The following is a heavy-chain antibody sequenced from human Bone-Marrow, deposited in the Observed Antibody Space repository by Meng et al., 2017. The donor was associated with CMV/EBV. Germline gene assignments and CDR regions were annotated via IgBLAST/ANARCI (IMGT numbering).Heavy chain of an antibody. J-gene: IGHJ6*02. CDR2: IYSGGST. V-gene: IGHV3-66*02. CDR3: ARDRHDYSNYEGHYYGMDV. CDR1: GFTVSSNY. Sequence: GGSLRLSCAASGFTVSSNYMSWVRQAPGKGLEWVSVIYSGGSTYYADSVKGRFTISRDNSKNTLYLQMNSLRAEDTAVYYCARDRHDYSNYEGHYYGMDVRGQGTTVTVSS. D-gene: IGHD4-11*01.